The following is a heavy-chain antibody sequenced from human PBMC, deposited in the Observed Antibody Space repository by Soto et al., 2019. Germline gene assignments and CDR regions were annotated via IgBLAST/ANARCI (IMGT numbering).Heavy chain of an antibody. D-gene: IGHD3-10*01. V-gene: IGHV1-18*01. CDR1: GYTLTSYG. CDR3: ARASPYYYGSGSYYTHRRFLY. J-gene: IGHJ4*02. CDR2: ISAYNGNT. Sequence: ASVKVSCKASGYTLTSYGISWVRQAPGQGLEWMGWISAYNGNTNYAQKLQGRVTMTTDTSTRTAYMELRSLRSDDTAVYYCARASPYYYGSGSYYTHRRFLYSVPAPLVTV.